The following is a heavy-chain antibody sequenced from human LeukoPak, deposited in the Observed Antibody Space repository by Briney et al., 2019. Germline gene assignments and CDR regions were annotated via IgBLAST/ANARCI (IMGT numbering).Heavy chain of an antibody. CDR1: GGSFSGYY. Sequence: SETLSLTCAVYGGSFSGYYWSWIRQPPGKGLEWIGEINHSGSTNYNPSLTSRVTISVDTSKNQFSLKLSSVTAADTAVYYCASSGYSSSWYYFDYWGQGTLVTVSS. J-gene: IGHJ4*02. V-gene: IGHV4-34*01. CDR3: ASSGYSSSWYYFDY. CDR2: INHSGST. D-gene: IGHD6-13*01.